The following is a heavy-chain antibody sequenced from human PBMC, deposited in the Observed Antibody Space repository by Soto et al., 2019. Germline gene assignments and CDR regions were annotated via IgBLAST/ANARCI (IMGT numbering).Heavy chain of an antibody. J-gene: IGHJ4*02. CDR1: GYIFTSYF. CDR3: ARASGSYYPYYFDY. D-gene: IGHD1-26*01. Sequence: ASVKVSCKASGYIFTSYFMHWVRQAPGQGLEWMGIINPSSGSTSNAQKFQGRVTMTRDTSTSTVYMELSSLRSEDTAVYYCARASGSYYPYYFDYWGQGTLVTVSS. V-gene: IGHV1-46*01. CDR2: INPSSGST.